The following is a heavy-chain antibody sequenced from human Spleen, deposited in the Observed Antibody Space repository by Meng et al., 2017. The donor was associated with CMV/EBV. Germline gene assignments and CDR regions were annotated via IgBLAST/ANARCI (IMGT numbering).Heavy chain of an antibody. CDR3: ARWGEGFDY. J-gene: IGHJ4*02. CDR1: GFSFSAYS. CDR2: IDSSSTFI. D-gene: IGHD3-10*01. Sequence: GESLKISCTASGFSFSAYSMDWVRQAPGKGLEWVSSIDSSSTFINYADSVKGRFTISRDNAKNSLYLQMNSLRAEDTAVYYCARWGEGFDYWARERWSPSPQ. V-gene: IGHV3-21*01.